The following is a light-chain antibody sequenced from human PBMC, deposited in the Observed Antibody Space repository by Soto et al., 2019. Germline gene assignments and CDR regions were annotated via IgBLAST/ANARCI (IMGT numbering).Light chain of an antibody. CDR2: DVS. CDR3: QQRNYWQVT. J-gene: IGKJ5*01. CDR1: QSVDSH. V-gene: IGKV3-11*01. Sequence: EVVLTQSPVTLSLSPGERATLSCRASQSVDSHLAWYQQKPGQAPRLLIYDVSKRATGTPARFSGSGSGTDFTLTISSLEPEEFAVYYCQQRNYWQVTVGHGTRLEIK.